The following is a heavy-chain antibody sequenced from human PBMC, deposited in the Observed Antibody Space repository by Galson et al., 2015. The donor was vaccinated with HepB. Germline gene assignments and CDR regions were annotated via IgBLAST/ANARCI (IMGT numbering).Heavy chain of an antibody. J-gene: IGHJ4*02. Sequence: SLRLSCAASGFTFGDYAMSWFRQAPGKGLEWVGFIRTKAHGGTTEYAASVKGRFTISRDDSTSIAYLQMNSLKTEDTAVYYCIRGGCFVQFDYWGQGTLVTVSS. CDR3: IRGGCFVQFDY. CDR2: IRTKAHGGTT. V-gene: IGHV3-49*03. CDR1: GFTFGDYA. D-gene: IGHD1-1*01.